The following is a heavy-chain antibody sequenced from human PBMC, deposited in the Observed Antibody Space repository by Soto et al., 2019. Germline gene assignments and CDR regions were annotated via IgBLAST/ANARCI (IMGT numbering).Heavy chain of an antibody. J-gene: IGHJ1*01. CDR1: GFTFSSYS. CDR2: ISSSSSTI. D-gene: IGHD2-15*01. V-gene: IGHV3-48*01. CDR3: ARVGWDWCSGGSCYSRLEYFQH. Sequence: GGSLRLSCAASGFTFSSYSMNWVRQAPGKGLEWVSYISSSSSTIYYADSVKGRFTISRDNAKNSLYLQMNSLRAEDTAVYYCARVGWDWCSGGSCYSRLEYFQHWGQGTLVTVSS.